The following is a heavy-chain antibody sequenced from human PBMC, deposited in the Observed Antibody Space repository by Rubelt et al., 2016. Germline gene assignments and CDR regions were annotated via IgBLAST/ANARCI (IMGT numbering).Heavy chain of an antibody. V-gene: IGHV3-30*04. D-gene: IGHD3-3*01. CDR1: GFTFSSYA. CDR3: ARGSGFLEWLLYLDY. J-gene: IGHJ4*02. Sequence: QVQLVESGGGVVQPGRSLRLSCAASGFTFSSYAMHWVRQAPGKGLEWVAVISYDGSNKYYADSVKGRLTISRDNSKTALYLQMNSLRAEDTAVYYCARGSGFLEWLLYLDYWGQGTLVTVSS. CDR2: ISYDGSNK.